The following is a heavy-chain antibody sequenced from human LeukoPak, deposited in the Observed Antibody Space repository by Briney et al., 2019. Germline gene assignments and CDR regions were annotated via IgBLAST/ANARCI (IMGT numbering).Heavy chain of an antibody. CDR2: IYPGDSDT. V-gene: IGHV5-51*01. D-gene: IGHD5-24*01. J-gene: IGHJ4*02. Sequence: GESLKISFKGSGYRFTSYWIGWARPMPGKGLEWMGIIYPGDSDTRYSPSFQGQVTLSADKSISTAYLQWSSLKASDTAMYYCARQPSGDGYKNWGQGTLVTVSS. CDR3: ARQPSGDGYKN. CDR1: GYRFTSYW.